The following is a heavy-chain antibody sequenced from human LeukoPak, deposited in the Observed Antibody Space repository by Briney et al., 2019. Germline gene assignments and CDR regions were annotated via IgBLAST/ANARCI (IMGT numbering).Heavy chain of an antibody. Sequence: GGSLRLSCAGPGFIFNNYAMHWVRQPPGKGLEWVSGISWNSGSIGYADSVKGRFTISRDNAKNSLYLQMNSLRVEDTAFYYCAKDNRRHYTSGPNPDSLHWGQGALVTVSS. CDR3: AKDNRRHYTSGPNPDSLH. CDR2: ISWNSGSI. D-gene: IGHD6-19*01. J-gene: IGHJ4*02. V-gene: IGHV3-9*01. CDR1: GFIFNNYA.